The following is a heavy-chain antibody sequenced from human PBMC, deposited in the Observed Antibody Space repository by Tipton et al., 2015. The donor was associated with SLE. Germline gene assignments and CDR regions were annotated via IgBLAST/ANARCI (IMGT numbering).Heavy chain of an antibody. V-gene: IGHV4-39*07. CDR1: GGSITNGGYS. Sequence: TLSLTCTVSGGSITNGGYSWSWIRQPPGKGLEWLATIYYSGNTYYNPSLKSRVTISVDTSKNQFSLKLSSVTAADTAVYYCARHPGGSSFDYWGQGTLVTVSS. D-gene: IGHD1-26*01. CDR2: IYYSGNT. J-gene: IGHJ4*02. CDR3: ARHPGGSSFDY.